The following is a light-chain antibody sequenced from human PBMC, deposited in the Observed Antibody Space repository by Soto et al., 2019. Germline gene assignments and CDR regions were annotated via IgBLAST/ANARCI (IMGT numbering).Light chain of an antibody. V-gene: IGLV2-14*03. J-gene: IGLJ1*01. Sequence: QSALTQPASVSGSPGQSITISCTGTSSDIGGYNYVAWYQQHLGKAPKLIIYNVAVRPSGVSNRFSGSKSGNTAALAISGLQPEDEAHYYCSPYTGASALYVFGTGTKLTVL. CDR2: NVA. CDR3: SPYTGASALYV. CDR1: SSDIGGYNY.